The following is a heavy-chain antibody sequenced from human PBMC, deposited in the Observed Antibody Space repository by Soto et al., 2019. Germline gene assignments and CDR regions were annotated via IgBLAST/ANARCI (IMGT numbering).Heavy chain of an antibody. D-gene: IGHD3-22*01. CDR3: ARGYYDSSGYYFSPVYYYGMDV. Sequence: SQTLSLTSAISRDSVSSNSAAWNWIRQSPSRGLEWLGRTYYRSKWYNDYAVSVKSRITINPDTSKNQFSLQLNSVTPEDTAVYYCARGYYDSSGYYFSPVYYYGMDVWGQGTTVTVPS. CDR2: TYYRSKWYN. V-gene: IGHV6-1*01. CDR1: RDSVSSNSAA. J-gene: IGHJ6*01.